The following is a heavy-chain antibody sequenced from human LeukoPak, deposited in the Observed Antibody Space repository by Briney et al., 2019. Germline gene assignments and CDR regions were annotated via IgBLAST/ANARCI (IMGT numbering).Heavy chain of an antibody. V-gene: IGHV3-9*01. CDR1: GFSFEAYG. D-gene: IGHD3-10*01. J-gene: IGHJ4*02. Sequence: GGSLRLSCAASGFSFEAYGMHWVRQAPGKGLEWVSGITWNSDVMAYAYSVKGRFTISRDNAKNCLYLQMNSLTVEDTALYYCTRVTSGRTGFDYCGQGTLVTVSS. CDR2: ITWNSDVM. CDR3: TRVTSGRTGFDY.